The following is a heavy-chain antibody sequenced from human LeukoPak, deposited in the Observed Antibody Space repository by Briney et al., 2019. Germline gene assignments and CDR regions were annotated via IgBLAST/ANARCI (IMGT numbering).Heavy chain of an antibody. CDR2: ISGSGTIT. Sequence: AGGSLRLSCVASGFTFSNYAMSWVRQAPGKGLEWVSAISGSGTITYYADSVKGRFTTSRDNSKNTQYLQLNSLRAEDTAVYYCANGDFSSGYSDYWGQGTLVTFSS. CDR3: ANGDFSSGYSDY. V-gene: IGHV3-23*01. D-gene: IGHD3-3*01. J-gene: IGHJ4*02. CDR1: GFTFSNYA.